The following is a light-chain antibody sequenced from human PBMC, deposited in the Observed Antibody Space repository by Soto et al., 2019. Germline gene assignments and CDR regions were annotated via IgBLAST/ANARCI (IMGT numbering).Light chain of an antibody. V-gene: IGKV3-20*01. CDR2: AAS. CDR3: HHYDSSPTYT. Sequence: EIVLTQSPATLSLSPGERATLSCRASRSFASSDLAWYQHQPRQAPRLLIYAASSRATGIPDRFIGSGSRTYFTITISRLEHDDSAVYYCHHYDSSPTYTFGQGTKLEIK. CDR1: RSFASSD. J-gene: IGKJ2*01.